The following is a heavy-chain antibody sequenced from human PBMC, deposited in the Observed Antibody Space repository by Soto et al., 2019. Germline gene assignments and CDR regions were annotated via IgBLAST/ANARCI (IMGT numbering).Heavy chain of an antibody. CDR3: AKDYFPLYSSSMPFDY. V-gene: IGHV3-30*18. J-gene: IGHJ4*02. Sequence: GGSLRLSCAASGFTFSSYGMHWVRQAPGKGLEWVAVILYDGSNKFYADSVKGRFTISRDNAKNTLYLQMNSLRAEDTAVYYCAKDYFPLYSSSMPFDYWGQGTLVTVSS. CDR1: GFTFSSYG. CDR2: ILYDGSNK. D-gene: IGHD6-13*01.